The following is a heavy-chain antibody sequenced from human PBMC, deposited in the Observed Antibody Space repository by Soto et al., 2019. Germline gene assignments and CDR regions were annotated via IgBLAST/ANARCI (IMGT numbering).Heavy chain of an antibody. CDR2: ISSDGRNK. J-gene: IGHJ4*02. V-gene: IGHV3-30*18. CDR3: AKGVYGDSLDY. CDR1: GFTFSSYG. Sequence: QVQLVDSEGGVVQPGRSLRLSCAASGFTFSSYGMHWVRQAPGKGLEWVAIISSDGRNKYYADSVKGRFTISRDNSKNTQFLQVNSLRAEDTAVYYCAKGVYGDSLDYWGQGTLVTVSS. D-gene: IGHD4-17*01.